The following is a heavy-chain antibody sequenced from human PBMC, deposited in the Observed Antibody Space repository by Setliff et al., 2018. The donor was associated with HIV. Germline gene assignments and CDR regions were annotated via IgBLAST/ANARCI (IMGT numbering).Heavy chain of an antibody. CDR3: ARAPGPPWIQLWLTYFDY. CDR2: INPNSGDT. CDR1: GYTFTGYY. D-gene: IGHD5-18*01. J-gene: IGHJ4*02. Sequence: ASVMVSCKASGYTFTGYYIHWVRQAPGQGLEWMGWINPNSGDTNYAQRFRGRVTMTRDTSISTAYMELSRLRSDDTAVFYCARAPGPPWIQLWLTYFDYWGRGTLVTVSS. V-gene: IGHV1-2*02.